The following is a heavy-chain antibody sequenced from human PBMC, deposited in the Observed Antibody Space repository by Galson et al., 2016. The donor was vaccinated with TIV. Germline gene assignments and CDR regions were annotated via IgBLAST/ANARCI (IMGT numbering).Heavy chain of an antibody. Sequence: SVKVSCKASGYMFTDYAINWLRQAPGQGLEWLGWINPNVGNPLYAQDFTGRFVFSLNTSVTTAYLRITSLKAEDAAIYYCAILPETTSPSYWGQGTLVTVSS. V-gene: IGHV7-4-1*02. CDR3: AILPETTSPSY. J-gene: IGHJ4*02. D-gene: IGHD1-26*01. CDR2: INPNVGNP. CDR1: GYMFTDYA.